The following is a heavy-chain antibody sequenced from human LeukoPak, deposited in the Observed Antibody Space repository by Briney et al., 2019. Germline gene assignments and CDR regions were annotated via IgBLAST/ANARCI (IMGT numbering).Heavy chain of an antibody. D-gene: IGHD4-17*01. Sequence: PSATLSLTCAVYGGSFSGYYWSWIRQPPGKGLEWIGEINHSGSTNYNPSLKSRVTISVDTSKNQFSLKLSSVTAADTAVYYCAGRTTVTTIDYWGQGTQVTVSS. J-gene: IGHJ4*02. V-gene: IGHV4-34*01. CDR2: INHSGST. CDR1: GGSFSGYY. CDR3: AGRTTVTTIDY.